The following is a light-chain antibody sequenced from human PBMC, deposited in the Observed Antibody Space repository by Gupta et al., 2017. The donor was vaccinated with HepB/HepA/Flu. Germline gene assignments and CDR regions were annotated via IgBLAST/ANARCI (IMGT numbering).Light chain of an antibody. Sequence: DIVMTQSPLSLPVTPGEPASISCRSSQSLLHSNGYNYLDWYLQKPGQSPQLLIYLGSNRASGVPARFSGSGSGTNCTLKISRVEAEEVGVYYCMQGLRTPPWAYTFGQGTKMEIK. J-gene: IGKJ2*01. CDR1: QSLLHSNGYNY. CDR2: LGS. V-gene: IGKV2-28*01. CDR3: MQGLRTPPWAYT.